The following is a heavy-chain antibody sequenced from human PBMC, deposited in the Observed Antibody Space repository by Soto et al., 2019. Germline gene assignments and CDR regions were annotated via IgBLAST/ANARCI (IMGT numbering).Heavy chain of an antibody. J-gene: IGHJ6*02. CDR3: ARRNRRAVTNTYYYYYGMDV. CDR1: GGTFSSYA. D-gene: IGHD4-17*01. Sequence: VKVSCKASGGTFSSYAISWVRQAPGQGLEWMGGIIPIFGTANYAQKFQGRVTITADESTSTAYMELSSLRSEDTAVYYCARRNRRAVTNTYYYYYGMDVWGQGTTVTVSS. V-gene: IGHV1-69*13. CDR2: IIPIFGTA.